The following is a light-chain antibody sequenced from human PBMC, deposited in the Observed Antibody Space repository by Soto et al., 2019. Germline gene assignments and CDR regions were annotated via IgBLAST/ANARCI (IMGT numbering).Light chain of an antibody. CDR3: SSYTSTMTNV. CDR1: RSDVGGFNS. CDR2: DVV. J-gene: IGLJ1*01. Sequence: SALTPPASVSGAPGQSITISFTGTRSDVGGFNSVSWYQLRPGTAPKLILYDVVDRPSGVFYRFSGSKSGNTASLTIPGLQAADEADYFCSSYTSTMTNVFGSGTKVTVL. V-gene: IGLV2-14*03.